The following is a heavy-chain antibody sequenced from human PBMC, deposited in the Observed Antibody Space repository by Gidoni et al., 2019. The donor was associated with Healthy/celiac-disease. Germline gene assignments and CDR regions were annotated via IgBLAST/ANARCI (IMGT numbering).Heavy chain of an antibody. CDR1: GFTFSSYG. J-gene: IGHJ4*02. Sequence: QVQLVESGGGVVQPGRSLRLSCAASGFTFSSYGMHWVRQAPGKGLEWVAVISYDGSNKYYADSVKGRFTISRDNSKNTLYLQMNSLRAEDTAVYYCASGQWLAPWGQGTLVTVSS. D-gene: IGHD6-19*01. CDR3: ASGQWLAP. V-gene: IGHV3-30*03. CDR2: ISYDGSNK.